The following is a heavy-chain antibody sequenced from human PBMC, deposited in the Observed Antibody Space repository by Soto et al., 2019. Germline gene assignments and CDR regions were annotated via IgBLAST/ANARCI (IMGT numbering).Heavy chain of an antibody. J-gene: IGHJ4*02. CDR1: GFTFSSYS. V-gene: IGHV3-30*18. CDR3: AKDRRKVVVAAPVDY. D-gene: IGHD2-15*01. CDR2: ISYDGSNK. Sequence: PGGSLRLSCAASGFTFSSYSMHWVRQAPGKGLEWVAVISYDGSNKYYADSVKGRFTISRDNSKNTLYLQMNSLRAEDTAVYYCAKDRRKVVVAAPVDYWGQGTLVTVSS.